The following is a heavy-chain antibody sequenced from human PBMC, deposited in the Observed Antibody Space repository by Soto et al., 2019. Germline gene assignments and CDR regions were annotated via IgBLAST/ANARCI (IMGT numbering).Heavy chain of an antibody. D-gene: IGHD6-6*01. Sequence: SSETLCLTCTVSGGSISSGGYYWSWIRQHPGKGLEWIGYIYYSGSTYYNPSLKSRVTISVDTSKNQFSLKLSSVTAADTAVYYCARFSIAARPDYWGQGTPVTVSS. CDR1: GGSISSGGYY. CDR2: IYYSGST. J-gene: IGHJ4*02. V-gene: IGHV4-31*03. CDR3: ARFSIAARPDY.